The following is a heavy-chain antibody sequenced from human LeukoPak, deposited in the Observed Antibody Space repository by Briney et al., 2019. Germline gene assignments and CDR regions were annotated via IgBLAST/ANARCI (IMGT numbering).Heavy chain of an antibody. CDR2: IRSDGST. Sequence: ETLSLTCAVSGGSISSSNWWSWVRQAPGKGLEWVSVIRSDGSTNHAGSVKGRFTISRDNSKNTLYLQMNNLRAEDTAMYYCAREMYSGMYNDAFDIWGQGTKVTVSS. D-gene: IGHD1-26*01. CDR3: AREMYSGMYNDAFDI. CDR1: GGSISSSNW. V-gene: IGHV3-53*01. J-gene: IGHJ3*02.